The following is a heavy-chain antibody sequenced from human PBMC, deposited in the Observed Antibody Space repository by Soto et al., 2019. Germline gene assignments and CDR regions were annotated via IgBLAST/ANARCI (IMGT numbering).Heavy chain of an antibody. Sequence: PGGSLRLSCAASGFTFSSYGMHWVRQAPGKGLEWVAVIWYDGSNKYYADSVKGRFTISRDNSKNTLYLQMNSLRAEDTAVYYCAREWGYSYGMDVWGQGTTVTVSS. V-gene: IGHV3-33*01. CDR3: AREWGYSYGMDV. CDR2: IWYDGSNK. J-gene: IGHJ6*02. D-gene: IGHD5-18*01. CDR1: GFTFSSYG.